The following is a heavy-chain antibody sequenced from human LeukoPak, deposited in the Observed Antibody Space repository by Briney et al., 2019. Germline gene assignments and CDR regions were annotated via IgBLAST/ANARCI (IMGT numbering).Heavy chain of an antibody. D-gene: IGHD2-21*02. V-gene: IGHV3-23*01. CDR2: ISGRGENT. Sequence: GGSLRLSCAASGFTFSNYAMNWVRQAPGKGLEWVSLISGRGENTYYADSVKGRFTISRDNSKNTLYLQMKSLRAEDTAVYYCAKGLAYCGGDCHTHYYYHYGMDVWGQGTTVTVSS. CDR3: AKGLAYCGGDCHTHYYYHYGMDV. J-gene: IGHJ6*02. CDR1: GFTFSNYA.